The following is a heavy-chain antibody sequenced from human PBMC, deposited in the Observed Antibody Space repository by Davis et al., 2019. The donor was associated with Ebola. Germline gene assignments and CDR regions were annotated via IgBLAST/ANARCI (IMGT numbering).Heavy chain of an antibody. CDR2: INPITGGT. CDR3: AREGGRYYDSSGYVFDI. Sequence: ASVQVPCKASGYRFTSYYMHWVRQAPGQGLEWMGIINPITGGTSYAQNFQVRVNMTRDTSTSTVYMELSSLRSEDTAVYYCAREGGRYYDSSGYVFDIWGQGTMVKVSS. V-gene: IGHV1-46*01. D-gene: IGHD3-22*01. J-gene: IGHJ3*02. CDR1: GYRFTSYY.